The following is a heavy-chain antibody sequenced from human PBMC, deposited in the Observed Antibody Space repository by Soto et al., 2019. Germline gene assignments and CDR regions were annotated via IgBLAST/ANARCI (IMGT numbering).Heavy chain of an antibody. J-gene: IGHJ3*02. D-gene: IGHD6-13*01. V-gene: IGHV3-7*05. CDR1: GFSFGCRW. Sequence: EVQLVESGGDLVQPGGSLRLSCAASGFSFGCRWMTWVRQAPGKGLEWVANIKEDGNKINYLDSVRGRFTISRDNAKNTLYQEMNSLRAGHTALYYCARDVSPGSSSLYLDAFDIWGQGTMVTVSS. CDR2: IKEDGNKI. CDR3: ARDVSPGSSSLYLDAFDI.